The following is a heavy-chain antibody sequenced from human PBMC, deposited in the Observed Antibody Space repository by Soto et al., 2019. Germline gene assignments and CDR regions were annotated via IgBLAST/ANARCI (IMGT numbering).Heavy chain of an antibody. Sequence: SETLSLTCAVYGGSFSGYYWSWIRQPPGKGLEWIGEINHSGSTNYNPSLKSRVTISVDTSKNQFSLKLSSVTAADTAVYYCARDTTVIFDIVVVVAAKSYYYYGMDVWGQGTTVTVSS. J-gene: IGHJ6*02. CDR2: INHSGST. V-gene: IGHV4-34*01. D-gene: IGHD2-15*01. CDR1: GGSFSGYY. CDR3: ARDTTVIFDIVVVVAAKSYYYYGMDV.